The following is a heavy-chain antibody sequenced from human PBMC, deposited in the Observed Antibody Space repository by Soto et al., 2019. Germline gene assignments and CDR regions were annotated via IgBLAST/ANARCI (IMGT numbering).Heavy chain of an antibody. Sequence: GEALKISWQASGYSFINYWIGWVRQMPGKGLEWMAIINTGNSGTRYSPSFQGQVTVSADKSINTVYLQWSSLKASDTAMYYCARTPLNYVEXWGQGTLVTVSX. V-gene: IGHV5-51*01. J-gene: IGHJ1*01. CDR1: GYSFINYW. CDR2: INTGNSGT. D-gene: IGHD3-16*01. CDR3: ARTPLNYVEX.